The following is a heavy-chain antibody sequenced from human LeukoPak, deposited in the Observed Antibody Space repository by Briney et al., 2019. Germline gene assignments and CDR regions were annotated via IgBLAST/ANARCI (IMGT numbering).Heavy chain of an antibody. CDR3: ARANYSPYYFDY. D-gene: IGHD4-11*01. CDR2: INWHGCST. V-gene: IGHV3-20*04. Sequence: RPGGSLRLSCVASGFTFEDYGMSWVRQSAGKGLEWVSSINWHGCSTHYAESVKGRFTISRDNAKNSLFLQMNSLRAEDTALYYCARANYSPYYFDYWGQGTLVTVSS. J-gene: IGHJ4*02. CDR1: GFTFEDYG.